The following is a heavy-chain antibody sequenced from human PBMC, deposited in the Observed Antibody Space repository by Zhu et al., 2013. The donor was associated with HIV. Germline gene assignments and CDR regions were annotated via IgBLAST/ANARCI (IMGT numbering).Heavy chain of an antibody. Sequence: QSGAEVKKPGASVKVSCQTSGYTFTRYDIHWVRQATGRGLEWMGWMNPKSGNTGYAQKFQGRITMTRNTSITTAYMLLSSLTFEDTALYYCTRGRFVYGDILTFWGQGTPVTVSS. D-gene: IGHD4-17*01. J-gene: IGHJ4*02. CDR1: GYTFTRYD. CDR2: MNPKSGNT. V-gene: IGHV1-8*01. CDR3: TRGRFVYGDILTF.